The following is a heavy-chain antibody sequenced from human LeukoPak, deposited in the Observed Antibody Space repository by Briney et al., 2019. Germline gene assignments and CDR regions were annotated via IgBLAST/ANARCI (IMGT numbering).Heavy chain of an antibody. J-gene: IGHJ4*01. V-gene: IGHV3-20*04. CDR2: INWDGGSK. CDR3: ARDPDRYYFDY. Sequence: GGSLRLSCAASGFTFDDYGMSWVRQAPGKGLEWVAGINWDGGSKGYADSVKGRFTISRDNAKDSLYLQMNSLRAEDTALYYCARDPDRYYFDYWGQGTLVTVSS. CDR1: GFTFDDYG. D-gene: IGHD1-14*01.